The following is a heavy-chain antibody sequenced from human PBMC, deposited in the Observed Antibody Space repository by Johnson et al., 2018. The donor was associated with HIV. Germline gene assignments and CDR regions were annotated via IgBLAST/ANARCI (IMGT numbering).Heavy chain of an antibody. V-gene: IGHV3-23*04. CDR2: ISGRGGTT. D-gene: IGHD7-27*01. Sequence: MLLVESGGGLVKPGGSLRLSCAASGFTFSSYGMHWVRQAPGKGLEWVSAISGRGGTTYYADSVKGRFTISRDNSKNTLYLQMNSLRAEDTAVYYCVKDQTWGKEEGAYDIWGQGTMVTVSS. CDR3: VKDQTWGKEEGAYDI. J-gene: IGHJ3*02. CDR1: GFTFSSYG.